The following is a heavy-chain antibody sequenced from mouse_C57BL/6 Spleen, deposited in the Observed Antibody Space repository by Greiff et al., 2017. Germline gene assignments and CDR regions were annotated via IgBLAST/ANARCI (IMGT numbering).Heavy chain of an antibody. D-gene: IGHD5-1*01. CDR3: ATLGRSNAMDY. V-gene: IGHV2-6*01. J-gene: IGHJ4*01. CDR1: GFSLTSYG. Sequence: QVHVKQSGPGLVAPSQSLSITCTVSGFSLTSYGVDWVRQSPGKGLEWLGVIWGVGSTNYNSALKSRLSISKDNSKSQVFLKMNSLQTDDTAMYYCATLGRSNAMDYWGQGTSVTVSS. CDR2: IWGVGST.